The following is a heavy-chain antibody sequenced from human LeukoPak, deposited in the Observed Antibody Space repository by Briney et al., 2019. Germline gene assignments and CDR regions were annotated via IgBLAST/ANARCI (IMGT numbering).Heavy chain of an antibody. Sequence: PGGSLRLSCAASGFTFSSYAMSWVRQAPGKGLEWVSAISGSGGSTYYADSVKGRFTISRDNSKNTLYLQMNSLRAEDTAVYYCAKAGDTMVRGVIILDYYYYMDVWGKGTTVTVSS. CDR3: AKAGDTMVRGVIILDYYYYMDV. CDR2: ISGSGGST. D-gene: IGHD3-10*01. V-gene: IGHV3-23*01. J-gene: IGHJ6*03. CDR1: GFTFSSYA.